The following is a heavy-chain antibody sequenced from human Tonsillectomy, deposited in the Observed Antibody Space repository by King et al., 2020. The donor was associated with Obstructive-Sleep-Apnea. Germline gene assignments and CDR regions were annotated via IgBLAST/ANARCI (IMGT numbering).Heavy chain of an antibody. V-gene: IGHV4-59*08. Sequence: QLQESGPGLVKPSETLSLTCTVSGGSINSYYWSWIRQPPGKGLEWIGNIHYSGSTNYNPSLKSRVTISLDTSKNQLSLRLSSVTAADTALYYCARLWSSSTGSVFDYWGQGALVTVSS. J-gene: IGHJ4*02. CDR2: IHYSGST. CDR3: ARLWSSSTGSVFDY. CDR1: GGSINSYY. D-gene: IGHD3-10*01.